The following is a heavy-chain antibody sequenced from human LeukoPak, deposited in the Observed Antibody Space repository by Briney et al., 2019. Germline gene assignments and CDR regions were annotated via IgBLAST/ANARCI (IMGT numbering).Heavy chain of an antibody. J-gene: IGHJ4*02. CDR3: AKEEQQLWDLYYFDY. CDR1: GFTFSSYG. V-gene: IGHV3-30*18. CDR2: ISYDGSNK. Sequence: PGGSLRLSCAASGFTFSSYGMHWVRQAPGKGLEWVAVISYDGSNKYYADSVKGRFTISRDNSKNTLYLQMNSLRAEDTAVYYGAKEEQQLWDLYYFDYWGQGTLVTVSS. D-gene: IGHD5-18*01.